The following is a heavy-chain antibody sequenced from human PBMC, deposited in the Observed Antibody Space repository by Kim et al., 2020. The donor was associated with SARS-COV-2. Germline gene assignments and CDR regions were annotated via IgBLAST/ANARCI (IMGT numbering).Heavy chain of an antibody. J-gene: IGHJ4*02. D-gene: IGHD3-16*01. V-gene: IGHV4-39*01. CDR3: ARHEETHDYVWGSYRGECFDY. Sequence: SETLSLTCTVSGGSISSSSYYWGWIRQPPGKGLEWIGSIYYSGSTYYNPSLKSRVTISVDTSKNQFSLKLSSVTAADTAVYYCARHEETHDYVWGSYRGECFDYWGQGTLVTVSS. CDR2: IYYSGST. CDR1: GGSISSSSYY.